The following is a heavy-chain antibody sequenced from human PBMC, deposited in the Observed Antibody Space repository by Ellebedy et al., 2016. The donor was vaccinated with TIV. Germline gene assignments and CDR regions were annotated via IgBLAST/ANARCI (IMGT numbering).Heavy chain of an antibody. J-gene: IGHJ3*02. D-gene: IGHD6-13*01. CDR2: IDTAGDT. Sequence: GESLKISXAASGFSFSSYDMHWVRQATGKAPEWVSGIDTAGDTFYPGSVKGRFTISRDNAKNSLYLQMNSLRVGDTAVYYCARAAATDLDAFDMWGQGTMVTVSS. CDR1: GFSFSSYD. CDR3: ARAAATDLDAFDM. V-gene: IGHV3-13*01.